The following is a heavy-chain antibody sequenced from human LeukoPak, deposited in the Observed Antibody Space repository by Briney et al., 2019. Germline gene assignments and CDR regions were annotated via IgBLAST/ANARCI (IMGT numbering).Heavy chain of an antibody. V-gene: IGHV3-48*03. D-gene: IGHD5-18*01. CDR2: ISSSGSTR. CDR1: GFTFSSYE. CDR3: ARGREIQLWFSYYYYMDV. J-gene: IGHJ6*03. Sequence: GGSLRLSCAASGFTFSSYEMDWVRQAPGKGLEWVSYISSSGSTRHYAVSVKGRFTISRDNAKNSLYLQMNSLRVEDTAVYYCARGREIQLWFSYYYYMDVWGKGTTVTVSS.